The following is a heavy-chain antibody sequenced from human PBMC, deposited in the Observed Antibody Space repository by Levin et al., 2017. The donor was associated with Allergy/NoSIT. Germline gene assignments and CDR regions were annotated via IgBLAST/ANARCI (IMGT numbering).Heavy chain of an antibody. V-gene: IGHV4-59*01. J-gene: IGHJ5*02. D-gene: IGHD3-10*01. CDR1: GASISSFY. Sequence: AGGSLRLSCNVSGASISSFYWSWIRQPPGKGLEWIGHIYYIGTTDYNPSLKSRVTMSVDTSKNQLSLKLTSVTAADTAVYHCAREHYGSGSYGWFDPWGQGILVSVSS. CDR3: AREHYGSGSYGWFDP. CDR2: IYYIGTT.